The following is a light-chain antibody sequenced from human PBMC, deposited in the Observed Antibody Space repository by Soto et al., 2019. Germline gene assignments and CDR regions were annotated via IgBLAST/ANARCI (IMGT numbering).Light chain of an antibody. CDR1: QSISSW. J-gene: IGKJ4*01. CDR3: QQYDSVPLT. Sequence: DIQMTQSPSTLSASVGDRVTITCRASQSISSWLAWYQQKPGKAPKLLIYDASNLETGVPSRFSGSGSGTDFTFTISSLQPEDIATYYCQQYDSVPLTFGGGTKVDIK. V-gene: IGKV1-5*01. CDR2: DAS.